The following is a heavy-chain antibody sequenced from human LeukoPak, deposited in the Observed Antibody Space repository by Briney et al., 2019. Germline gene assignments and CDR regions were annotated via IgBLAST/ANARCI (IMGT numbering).Heavy chain of an antibody. V-gene: IGHV4-39*01. CDR3: ARHKPNYEYYFDY. Sequence: PSEALSLTCTVSGGSISSSSYYWGWIRQPPGKGLEWIGSIYYSGSTYYKPPLKSRVTISVDTSKNQFSLKLSSVTAADTAVYYCARHKPNYEYYFDYWGQGTLVTVSS. CDR2: IYYSGST. J-gene: IGHJ4*02. CDR1: GGSISSSSYY. D-gene: IGHD3-22*01.